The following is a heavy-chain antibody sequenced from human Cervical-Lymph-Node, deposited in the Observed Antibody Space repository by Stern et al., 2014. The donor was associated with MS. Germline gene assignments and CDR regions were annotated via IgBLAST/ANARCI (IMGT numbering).Heavy chain of an antibody. Sequence: EGKLVESGGDLVQPGGSLRLSCAGSGFTFNKDAMNWVRQAPGKGLEWVATISGSGGSIYYADSVKGRFTISRDNSENTLYLQMHSLRAEDTAIYYCAKQYFDSSGYSYYYGMDVWGQGTTVTVSS. CDR3: AKQYFDSSGYSYYYGMDV. CDR2: ISGSGGSI. CDR1: GFTFNKDA. J-gene: IGHJ6*02. V-gene: IGHV3-23*04. D-gene: IGHD3-22*01.